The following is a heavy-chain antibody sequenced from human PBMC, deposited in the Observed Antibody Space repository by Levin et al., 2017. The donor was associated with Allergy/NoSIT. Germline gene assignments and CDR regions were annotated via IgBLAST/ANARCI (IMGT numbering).Heavy chain of an antibody. J-gene: IGHJ4*02. CDR2: INPSGGST. Sequence: GASVKVSCKASGYTFTSYYMHWVRQAPGQGLEWMGIINPSGGSTSYAQKFQGRVTMTRDTSTSTVYMELSSLRSEDTAVYYCARDMGEVDYVWGSYRDNPRDATGPSDWGQGTLVTVSS. CDR1: GYTFTSYY. D-gene: IGHD3-16*02. V-gene: IGHV1-46*03. CDR3: ARDMGEVDYVWGSYRDNPRDATGPSD.